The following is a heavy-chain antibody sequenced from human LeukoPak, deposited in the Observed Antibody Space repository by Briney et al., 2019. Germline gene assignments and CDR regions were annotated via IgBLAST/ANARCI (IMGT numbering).Heavy chain of an antibody. CDR3: ARGVVVHSYYFSMDV. CDR2: INPNSGGT. J-gene: IGHJ6*03. Sequence: GASVKVSCKASGYTFTGYYMYWVRQAPGQGLEWMGWINPNSGGTNSAQKFQGRVTMTRDTSVSTAYMELSRLTSDDTATYYCARGVVVHSYYFSMDVWGKGTTVTVSS. CDR1: GYTFTGYY. D-gene: IGHD6-6*01. V-gene: IGHV1-2*02.